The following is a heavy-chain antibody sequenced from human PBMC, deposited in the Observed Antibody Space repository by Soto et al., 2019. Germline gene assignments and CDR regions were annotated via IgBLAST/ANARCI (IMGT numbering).Heavy chain of an antibody. D-gene: IGHD2-15*01. CDR2: IYYSGST. CDR3: AXXXXXVVAATLSYAFDI. V-gene: IGHV4-30-4*01. J-gene: IGHJ3*02. CDR1: GGSISSGDYY. Sequence: QVQLQESGPGLVKPSQTLSLTCTVSGGSISSGDYYWSWIRQPPGKGLEWIGYIYYSGSTYYNPSLKSRVTISVDTSKNQFSLKLSSVTAADTAVYYCAXXXXXVVAATLSYAFDIWGQGTMVTVSS.